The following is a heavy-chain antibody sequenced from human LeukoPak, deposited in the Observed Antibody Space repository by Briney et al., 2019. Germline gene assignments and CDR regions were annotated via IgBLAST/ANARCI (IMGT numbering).Heavy chain of an antibody. Sequence: GGSLRLSCAASGFTFSSYAMHWVRQAPGKGLEWVAVISYDGSNKYYADSVKGRFTISRDNSKNTLYLQMNSLRAEDTAVYYCARNENSGWGYFDYWGQGTLVTVSS. CDR1: GFTFSSYA. D-gene: IGHD5-12*01. CDR2: ISYDGSNK. V-gene: IGHV3-30-3*01. J-gene: IGHJ4*02. CDR3: ARNENSGWGYFDY.